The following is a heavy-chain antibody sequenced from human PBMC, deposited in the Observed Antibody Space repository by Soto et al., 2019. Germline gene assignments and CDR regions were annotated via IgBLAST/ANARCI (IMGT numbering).Heavy chain of an antibody. Sequence: QVQLVQSGATVKNPGASVNVSCKASGYTFTNYGISWVRQAPGQGLEWMAWISAYSGDTNYAQNVQGRVTVTTDTSTGTAYLELRSLRSDDTVVYFCARSGAPPLGPVWFDPWGQGTLVTVSS. J-gene: IGHJ5*02. CDR2: ISAYSGDT. CDR3: ARSGAPPLGPVWFDP. V-gene: IGHV1-18*01. CDR1: GYTFTNYG.